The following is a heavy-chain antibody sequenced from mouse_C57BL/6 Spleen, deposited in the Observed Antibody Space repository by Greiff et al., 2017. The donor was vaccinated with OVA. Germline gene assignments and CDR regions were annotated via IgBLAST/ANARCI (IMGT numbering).Heavy chain of an antibody. CDR1: GYTFTSYW. V-gene: IGHV1-50*01. CDR2: IDPSDSYT. J-gene: IGHJ2*01. CDR3: ARGRLRGFDY. Sequence: VQLQQPGAELVKPGASVKLSCKASGYTFTSYWMQWVKQRPGQGLEWIGEIDPSDSYTNYNQKFKGKATLTVDTSSSTAYMQLSSLTSEDSAVYYCARGRLRGFDYWGQGTTLTVSS. D-gene: IGHD1-2*01.